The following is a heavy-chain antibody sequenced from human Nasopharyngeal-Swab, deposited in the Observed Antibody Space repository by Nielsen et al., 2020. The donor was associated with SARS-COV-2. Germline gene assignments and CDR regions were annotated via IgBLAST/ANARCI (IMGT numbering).Heavy chain of an antibody. D-gene: IGHD2-8*01. Sequence: GSLKISCTASGFTFKNAWMSWVRQAPGKGLEWVSAVSANGDITYYADSVKGRFTVSRDNSKNTLYLQMSSLKVEDTATYYCARNCSNGVCVNYWGQGTLITVSS. CDR1: GFTFKNAW. CDR3: ARNCSNGVCVNY. J-gene: IGHJ4*02. CDR2: VSANGDIT. V-gene: IGHV3-23*01.